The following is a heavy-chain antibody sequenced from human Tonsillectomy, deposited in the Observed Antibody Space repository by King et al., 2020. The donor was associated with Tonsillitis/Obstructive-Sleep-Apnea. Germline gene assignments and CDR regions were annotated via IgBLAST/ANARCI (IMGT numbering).Heavy chain of an antibody. D-gene: IGHD2-8*01. CDR3: ARTGYCTNGVCYRGNAFDI. V-gene: IGHV4-34*01. Sequence: VQLQQWGAGLLKPSETLSLTCTVYGGSFSGYYWSWIRQPPGKGLEWIGEINHSGSTNYNPSLKSRVTISVDTSKNHISLKLSSVTAADTAVYYCARTGYCTNGVCYRGNAFDIWGQGTMVTVSS. J-gene: IGHJ3*02. CDR1: GGSFSGYY. CDR2: INHSGST.